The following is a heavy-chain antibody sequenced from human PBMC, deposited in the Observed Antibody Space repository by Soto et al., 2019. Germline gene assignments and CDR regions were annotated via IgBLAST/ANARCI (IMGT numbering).Heavy chain of an antibody. CDR3: ATFSGFFTISPFDA. D-gene: IGHD2-8*01. J-gene: IGHJ5*02. Sequence: SETLSLTCGVSGDSISTVNWWSWVRQSPGKGLEWIGEIYHSGSTSYNPSPKSRVTMSVDKSKNQFSLQLTSVTAADTAVYYCATFSGFFTISPFDAWGQGILVTVYS. CDR1: GDSISTVNW. CDR2: IYHSGST. V-gene: IGHV4-4*02.